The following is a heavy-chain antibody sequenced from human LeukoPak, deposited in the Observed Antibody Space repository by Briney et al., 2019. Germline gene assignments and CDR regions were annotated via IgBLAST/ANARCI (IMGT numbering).Heavy chain of an antibody. D-gene: IGHD6-13*01. V-gene: IGHV4-59*12. CDR2: IYYTGST. CDR3: AREAVAAAEVDY. J-gene: IGHJ4*02. Sequence: PSETLSLTCAVYGGSFSSYYWTWIRQPPGKGLEWMGYIYYTGSTSYNPSLKSRVTISMDTSKNQFSLKLSSVTAADTAVYYCAREAVAAAEVDYWGQGTLVTVSS. CDR1: GGSFSSYY.